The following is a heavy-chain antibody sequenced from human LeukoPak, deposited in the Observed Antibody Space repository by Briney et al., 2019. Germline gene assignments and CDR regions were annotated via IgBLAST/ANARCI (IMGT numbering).Heavy chain of an antibody. V-gene: IGHV4-59*08. CDR2: IYYSGST. CDR1: GGSISSYY. J-gene: IGHJ5*02. D-gene: IGHD6-13*01. Sequence: SETLSPTCTVSGGSISSYYWSWIRQPPGKGLEWIGYIYYSGSTNYNPSLKSRVTISVDTSKNQFSLKLSSVTAADTAVYYCARQGQQLVNWFDPWGQGTLVTVSS. CDR3: ARQGQQLVNWFDP.